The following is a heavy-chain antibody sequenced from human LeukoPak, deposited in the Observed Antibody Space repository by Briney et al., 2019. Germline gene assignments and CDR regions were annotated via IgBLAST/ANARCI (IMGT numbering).Heavy chain of an antibody. D-gene: IGHD3-22*01. CDR1: GFTFSSYS. Sequence: GGSLRLSWVASGFTFSSYSMSWVRQAPGKGLGWVSAISGSGGSTYYADSVKGRFTISRDNSKNTLYLQMNSLRAEDTAVYYCTRSPNYYDSSGYYPYYWGQRTLVTVSS. CDR3: TRSPNYYDSSGYYPYY. CDR2: ISGSGGST. J-gene: IGHJ4*02. V-gene: IGHV3-23*01.